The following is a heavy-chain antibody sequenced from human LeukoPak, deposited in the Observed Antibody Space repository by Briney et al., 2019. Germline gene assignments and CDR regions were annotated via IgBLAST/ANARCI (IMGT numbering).Heavy chain of an antibody. D-gene: IGHD3-10*01. CDR1: GFTFGSSP. V-gene: IGHV3-23*01. J-gene: IGHJ4*02. CDR3: ARSMVRGVDAQSFDY. Sequence: GGSLRLSCAASGFTFGSSPMTWVRQAPGKGLEWVSSISGSGGRTYDADSVKGRFTISRDNSKNTLYLQMSSLRAEDTAVYYCARSMVRGVDAQSFDYWGQGTLVTVSS. CDR2: ISGSGGRT.